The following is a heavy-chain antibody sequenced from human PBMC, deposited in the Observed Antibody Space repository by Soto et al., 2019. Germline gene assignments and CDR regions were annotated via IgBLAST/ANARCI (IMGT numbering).Heavy chain of an antibody. CDR1: GDTFTTYD. CDR2: INPNSGNI. J-gene: IGHJ4*02. D-gene: IGHD3-10*01. Sequence: ASVKVSCKXSGDTFTTYDINWVRQATGHGLEWMGCINPNSGNIGYAQRFQGRVTMTRDTAIRTAYMEVSSLRSDDTAVYYCARGRASGSYYLLDYWGQGTLVTVSS. V-gene: IGHV1-8*01. CDR3: ARGRASGSYYLLDY.